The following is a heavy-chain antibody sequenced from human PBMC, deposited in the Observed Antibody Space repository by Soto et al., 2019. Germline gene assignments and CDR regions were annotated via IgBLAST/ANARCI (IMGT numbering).Heavy chain of an antibody. CDR1: GYTFNNYG. V-gene: IGHV1-18*01. J-gene: IGHJ4*02. Sequence: ASVKASCKASGYTFNNYGITWVRQAPGQGLEWMGWISPYNGHTNYAQKLQGRVTMTTDTSTSTAYMELRSLRSDDTAVYYCARHRNFFDYWGQGTLVTV. CDR3: ARHRNFFDY. CDR2: ISPYNGHT.